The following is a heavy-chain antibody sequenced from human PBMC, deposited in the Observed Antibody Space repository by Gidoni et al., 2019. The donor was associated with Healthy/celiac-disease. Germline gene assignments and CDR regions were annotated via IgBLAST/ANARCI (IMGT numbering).Heavy chain of an antibody. D-gene: IGHD1-7*01. V-gene: IGHV4-59*01. CDR1: GGSISSYY. Sequence: QVQLPESGPGLVKPSETLSLTCTVSGGSISSYYWSWFRQPPGKGLEWIGYIYYSGSTNYNTSLKSRVTISVDTSKNQFSLKLSSVTAADTAVYYCARLELGYYYYYMDVWSKGTTVTVSS. CDR2: IYYSGST. CDR3: ARLELGYYYYYMDV. J-gene: IGHJ6*03.